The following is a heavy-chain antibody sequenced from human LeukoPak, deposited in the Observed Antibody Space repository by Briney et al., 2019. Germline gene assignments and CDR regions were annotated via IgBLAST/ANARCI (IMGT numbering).Heavy chain of an antibody. Sequence: TGGSLRLSCAPSGFTFSNYAMSWVRQAPGKGLEWVSAITGSGGSTYYADSVKGRFTISRDNSKNTLYLQMNSLRAEDTAVYYCAKDQRFGDYSFDYWGQGTLVTVSS. CDR3: AKDQRFGDYSFDY. J-gene: IGHJ4*02. CDR1: GFTFSNYA. D-gene: IGHD3-10*01. V-gene: IGHV3-23*01. CDR2: ITGSGGST.